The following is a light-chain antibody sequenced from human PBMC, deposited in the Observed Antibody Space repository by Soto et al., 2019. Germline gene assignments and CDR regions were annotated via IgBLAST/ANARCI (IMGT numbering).Light chain of an antibody. CDR1: QGISNY. CDR3: QTYTSAPWT. V-gene: IGKV1-27*01. J-gene: IGKJ1*01. Sequence: DIQMTQSPSSLSASVGDRVTITCRASQGISNYLAWYQQKPGKVPKLLICAASTLQSVVPSRFSGSGSGTDFTLTISSLQPEAVATYYCQTYTSAPWTFGQGNKVEIK. CDR2: AAS.